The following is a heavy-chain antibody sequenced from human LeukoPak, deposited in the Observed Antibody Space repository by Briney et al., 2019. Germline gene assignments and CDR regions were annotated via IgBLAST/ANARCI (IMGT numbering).Heavy chain of an antibody. CDR3: ATVAGDCSGGRCYLLRFDY. J-gene: IGHJ4*02. Sequence: PGGSLRLSCAASGFTFSSYWMNWVRQAPGKGLEWVANIKKDGSDKNYLGSVKGRFTISRDNAKNSLYVQMNSLRGDDTAVYYCATVAGDCSGGRCYLLRFDYWGQGTLVTVSS. D-gene: IGHD2-15*01. CDR2: IKKDGSDK. V-gene: IGHV3-7*01. CDR1: GFTFSSYW.